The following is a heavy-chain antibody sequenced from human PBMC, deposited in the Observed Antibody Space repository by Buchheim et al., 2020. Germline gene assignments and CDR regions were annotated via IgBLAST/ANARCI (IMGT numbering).Heavy chain of an antibody. CDR1: GDSLGTGGYS. CDR2: IYYSGSA. Sequence: QVKLQESGPGLVKPSQTLTLTCAVFGDSLGTGGYSWSWVRQSPGKGLEWLGYIYYSGSAYYSPSLSSRISISLDEATNQFSLEMMSLSAADTAVYYCARVADLSGGCTGGMDVWGQGT. V-gene: IGHV4-30-4*07. J-gene: IGHJ6*02. CDR3: ARVADLSGGCTGGMDV. D-gene: IGHD4-23*01.